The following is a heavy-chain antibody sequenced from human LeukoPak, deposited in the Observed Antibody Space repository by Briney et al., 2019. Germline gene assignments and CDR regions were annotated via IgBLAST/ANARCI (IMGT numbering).Heavy chain of an antibody. Sequence: PGGSLRLSCAASGFTFSDYVMHWVRQAPGKGLEWVAVISVDGNNKYYGDSVKGRFTISRDNAKNTLYLQMNSLSAEDTAVYYCARGPVSRSNLEYWGQGTLVTVSS. CDR1: GFTFSDYV. V-gene: IGHV3-30*03. CDR3: ARGPVSRSNLEY. J-gene: IGHJ4*02. CDR2: ISVDGNNK. D-gene: IGHD5/OR15-5a*01.